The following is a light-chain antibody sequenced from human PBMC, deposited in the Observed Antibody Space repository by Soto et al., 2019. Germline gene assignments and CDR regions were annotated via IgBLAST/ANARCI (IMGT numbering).Light chain of an antibody. CDR1: QSVSSY. J-gene: IGKJ2*01. CDR2: DAS. V-gene: IGKV3-11*01. CDR3: QQRSNWRT. Sequence: EIVLTQSPATLSLSPGERATLSCRASQSVSSYLAWYQQKPGQAPRLLIYDASSRATGIPARFSGSGSGTDFTLTISSLAPEDFAVYYCQQRSNWRTFGQGTKLEIK.